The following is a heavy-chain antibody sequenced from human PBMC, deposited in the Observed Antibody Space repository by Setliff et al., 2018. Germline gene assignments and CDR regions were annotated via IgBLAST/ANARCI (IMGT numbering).Heavy chain of an antibody. D-gene: IGHD5-12*01. V-gene: IGHV1-18*01. J-gene: IGHJ1*01. Sequence: ASVKVSCKASGYTFTTYGVAWVRQAPGQGLEWLGWISGYNGNTNYAQRFQGRVTTTIDTSTNTAYMELRSLRFDDTAVYYCARGNPAERYEYWGQGTLVTVSS. CDR2: ISGYNGNT. CDR1: GYTFTTYG. CDR3: ARGNPAERYEY.